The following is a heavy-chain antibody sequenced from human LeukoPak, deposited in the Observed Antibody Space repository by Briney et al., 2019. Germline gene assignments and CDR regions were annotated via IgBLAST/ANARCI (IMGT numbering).Heavy chain of an antibody. Sequence: SETLSLTCAVYGGSFSGYYWSCIRQPPGKGLEWIGEINHSGSTNYNPSPKSRVTISVDTSKNQFSLKLSSVTAADTAVYYCASLTNYGDYGPGYYFDYWGQGTLVTVSS. D-gene: IGHD4-17*01. J-gene: IGHJ4*02. CDR1: GGSFSGYY. V-gene: IGHV4-34*01. CDR2: INHSGST. CDR3: ASLTNYGDYGPGYYFDY.